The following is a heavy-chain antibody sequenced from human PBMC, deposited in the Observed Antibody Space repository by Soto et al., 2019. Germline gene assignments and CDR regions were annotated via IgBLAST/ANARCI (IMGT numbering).Heavy chain of an antibody. D-gene: IGHD5-18*01. Sequence: RWCLRLSCGASGFSFKSYAIHWVRQAPGKGLEWVAVVSYEGSNKFYADSVKGRFTISRDDSKNTVFLQMNSLRVEDTAVFYCARDRPGGYGYSWDDFLYYYGMDVWGQGTTVTVSS. CDR2: VSYEGSNK. J-gene: IGHJ6*02. V-gene: IGHV3-30-3*01. CDR1: GFSFKSYA. CDR3: ARDRPGGYGYSWDDFLYYYGMDV.